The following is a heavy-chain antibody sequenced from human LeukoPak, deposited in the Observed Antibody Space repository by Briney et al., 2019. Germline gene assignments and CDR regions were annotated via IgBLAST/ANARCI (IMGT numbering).Heavy chain of an antibody. CDR3: ARSPYDSSGYYYGYFDY. Sequence: GGSLRLSCAASGFTFSSYAMHWVRQAPGKGLEWVAVISYDGSNKYYADSVKGRFTISRDNSKNTLYLQMNSLRAEDTAVYYCARSPYDSSGYYYGYFDYWGQGTLVTVSS. CDR1: GFTFSSYA. V-gene: IGHV3-30*14. J-gene: IGHJ4*02. D-gene: IGHD3-22*01. CDR2: ISYDGSNK.